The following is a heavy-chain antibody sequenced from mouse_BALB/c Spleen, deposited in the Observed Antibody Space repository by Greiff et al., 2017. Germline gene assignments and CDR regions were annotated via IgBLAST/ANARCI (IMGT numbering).Heavy chain of an antibody. J-gene: IGHJ3*01. CDR3: ARGDSYEGSRFAY. CDR1: GYPFTGYT. D-gene: IGHD2-12*01. CDR2: INPYNGGT. Sequence: VQLQQPGPELVKPGASMKISCKASGYPFTGYTMNWVKQSHGKNLEWIGLINPYNGGTSYNQKFKGKATLTVDKSSSTAYMELLSLTSEDSAVYYCARGDSYEGSRFAYWGQGTLVTVSA. V-gene: IGHV1-18*01.